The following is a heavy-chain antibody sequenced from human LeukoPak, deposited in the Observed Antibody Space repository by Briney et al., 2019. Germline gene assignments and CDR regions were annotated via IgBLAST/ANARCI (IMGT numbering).Heavy chain of an antibody. Sequence: SETLSLTCAVYGGSFRNYYWSWIRQPPGKGLEWIGEINHSGSTKYNPSLKSRVTISVNRSKNQLSLKLSSVTAADTAVYYCARGPDFYDSSGYYPIWGQGTLVTVSS. CDR2: INHSGST. J-gene: IGHJ4*02. CDR1: GGSFRNYY. CDR3: ARGPDFYDSSGYYPI. D-gene: IGHD3-22*01. V-gene: IGHV4-34*01.